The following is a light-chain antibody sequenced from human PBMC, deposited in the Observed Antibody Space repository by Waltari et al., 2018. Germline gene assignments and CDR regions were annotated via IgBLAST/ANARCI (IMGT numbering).Light chain of an antibody. J-gene: IGKJ3*01. CDR3: QQYYSTLPT. Sequence: DIVMTQSPDSLTVSLGARATINCKSSQSVFYSSNNKNYLAWYQQKPGQPPKLLIYWASTRESWVPDRFSGSGSGTDFTLTISSLQAEDVAVYYCQQYYSTLPTFGPGTKVDIK. CDR1: QSVFYSSNNKNY. V-gene: IGKV4-1*01. CDR2: WAS.